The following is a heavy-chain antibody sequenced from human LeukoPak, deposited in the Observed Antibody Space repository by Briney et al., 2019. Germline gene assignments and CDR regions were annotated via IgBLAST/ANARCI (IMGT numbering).Heavy chain of an antibody. J-gene: IGHJ6*03. CDR2: LDPEGGGL. Sequence: ASVKVSCKASGYTFTGYYMHWVRQASGKGLEWLGGLDPEGGGLIYAQNFQGRVIMTEDTSTDTAYMELSSLKSEDTGVYYCATVFQQRGYYYMDVWGKGTTVTVSS. CDR3: ATVFQQRGYYYMDV. CDR1: GYTFTGYY. D-gene: IGHD6-13*01. V-gene: IGHV1-24*01.